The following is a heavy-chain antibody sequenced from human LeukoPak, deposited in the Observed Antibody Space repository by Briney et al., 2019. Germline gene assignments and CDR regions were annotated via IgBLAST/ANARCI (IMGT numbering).Heavy chain of an antibody. Sequence: GGCLRLSWAASVCSFRSYGMHWVRKAPCKGLEWVRFIWYDASNKYYAESVKGRFTISRDNSRNTVFLQMNSLRAEDTAIYYCATDISTHYFGSRGQGTLVTVSS. CDR1: VCSFRSYG. CDR2: IWYDASNK. CDR3: ATDISTHYFGS. V-gene: IGHV3-30*02. J-gene: IGHJ4*02. D-gene: IGHD3-9*01.